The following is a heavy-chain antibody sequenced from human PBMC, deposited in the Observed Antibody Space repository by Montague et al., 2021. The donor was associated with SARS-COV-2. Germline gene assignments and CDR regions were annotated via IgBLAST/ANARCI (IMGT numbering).Heavy chain of an antibody. CDR2: IYYSGST. D-gene: IGHD5-24*01. V-gene: IGHV4-39*01. CDR3: ARQGRDGYNTYYFDY. J-gene: IGHJ4*02. CDR1: GDSISTSTYY. Sequence: SETLSLTCSVSGDSISTSTYYWGWIRQPPGKGLEWIGSIYYSGSTYYNPSLKSRVTISVDTSKNQFSLKLSSVTAADTAVYYCARQGRDGYNTYYFDYWGQGTLVTVSS.